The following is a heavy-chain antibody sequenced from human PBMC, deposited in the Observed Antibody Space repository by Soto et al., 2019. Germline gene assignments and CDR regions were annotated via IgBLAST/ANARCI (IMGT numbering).Heavy chain of an antibody. Sequence: PSETLSLTCTVSGGSISSYYWSWIRQPPGKELEWIGYIYYSGSTNYNPSLKSRVTISVDTSKNQFSLKLSSVTAADTAVYYCAIRGGSSWYGYWGQGTLVTVSS. CDR2: IYYSGST. CDR3: AIRGGSSWYGY. J-gene: IGHJ4*02. V-gene: IGHV4-59*08. CDR1: GGSISSYY. D-gene: IGHD6-13*01.